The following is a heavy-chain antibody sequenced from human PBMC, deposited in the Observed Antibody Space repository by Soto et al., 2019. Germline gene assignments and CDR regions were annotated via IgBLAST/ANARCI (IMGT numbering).Heavy chain of an antibody. CDR1: GFTFSSYA. CDR3: AKDLAYDYGDYGDAFDI. CDR2: ISGSGGST. Sequence: EVQLLESGGGLVQPGGSLRLSCAASGFTFSSYAMSWVRQAPGKGLEWVSAISGSGGSTYYADSVKGRFTISRDNSKNTLYLQMNSLRVEDTAVYYCAKDLAYDYGDYGDAFDIWGQGTMVTVSS. J-gene: IGHJ3*02. D-gene: IGHD4-17*01. V-gene: IGHV3-23*01.